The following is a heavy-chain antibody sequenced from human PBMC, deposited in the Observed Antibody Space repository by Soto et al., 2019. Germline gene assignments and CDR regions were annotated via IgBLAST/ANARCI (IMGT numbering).Heavy chain of an antibody. CDR1: GFTFPDAW. D-gene: IGHD2-8*02. J-gene: IGHJ4*02. CDR2: IKSEIDGGTT. CDR3: ISAPGRNLIF. Sequence: PGGSLRLSCATSGFTFPDAWMSWVSQAPGKGLEWVGRIKSEIDGGTTDFAAPVKGRFNISRDDVRDTLYLEMNSLKIEDTAIYYCISAPGRNLIFWGQGALVTVSS. V-gene: IGHV3-15*01.